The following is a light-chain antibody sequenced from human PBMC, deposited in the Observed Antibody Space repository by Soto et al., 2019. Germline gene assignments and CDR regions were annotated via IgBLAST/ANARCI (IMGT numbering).Light chain of an antibody. CDR2: RNN. Sequence: QSVLTQPPSASGTPGQRVTISCSGRTSNIGSNYVYWYQQLPGTAPKLLIYRNNQRPSGVPDRFSGSKSGTSASLAISGLRSEDEADYYCAAWDDRLSGWVFGGGTKLTVL. CDR3: AAWDDRLSGWV. J-gene: IGLJ3*02. CDR1: TSNIGSNY. V-gene: IGLV1-47*01.